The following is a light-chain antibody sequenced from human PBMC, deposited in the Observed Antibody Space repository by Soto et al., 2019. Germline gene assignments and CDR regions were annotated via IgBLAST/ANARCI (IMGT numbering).Light chain of an antibody. V-gene: IGKV1-39*01. Sequence: DIQMTPSPSSLSASVVDRVNITCRASQSISSYLSWYQQKPGKAPKLLIYAASSLQSGVPSRFSGSGSGTDFTLTISSLQPEDFATYYCQQSYSTPRTFGQGTRLEIK. J-gene: IGKJ5*01. CDR2: AAS. CDR1: QSISSY. CDR3: QQSYSTPRT.